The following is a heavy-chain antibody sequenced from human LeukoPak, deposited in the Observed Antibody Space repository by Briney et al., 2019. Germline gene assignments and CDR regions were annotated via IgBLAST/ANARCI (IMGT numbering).Heavy chain of an antibody. D-gene: IGHD2-2*01. V-gene: IGHV3-23*01. CDR1: GFTFSSYA. CDR2: ISGSGGST. J-gene: IGHJ4*02. CDR3: AKDRVPAAMGSGRSWDY. Sequence: PGGSLRLSCAASGFTFSSYAMSWVRRARGKGLEWVSAISGSGGSTYYADSVKGRFTISRDNSKNTLYLQMNSLRAEDTAVYYCAKDRVPAAMGSGRSWDYWGQGTLVTVSS.